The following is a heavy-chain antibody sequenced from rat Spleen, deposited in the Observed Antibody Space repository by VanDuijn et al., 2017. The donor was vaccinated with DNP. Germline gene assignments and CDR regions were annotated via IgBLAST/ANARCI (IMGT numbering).Heavy chain of an antibody. J-gene: IGHJ2*01. CDR2: INTDGGST. CDR3: ARWNSGHFDY. Sequence: EVQLVESGGGLVQPGRSLKLSCAASGFTFSDYYMAWIRQAPGKGLEWVASINTDGGSTYYPDSVKGRFTISRDNAKNTLYLQMNSLRSEDMATYYCARWNSGHFDYWGQGVMVPVSS. CDR1: GFTFSDYY. D-gene: IGHD4-3*01. V-gene: IGHV5-22*01.